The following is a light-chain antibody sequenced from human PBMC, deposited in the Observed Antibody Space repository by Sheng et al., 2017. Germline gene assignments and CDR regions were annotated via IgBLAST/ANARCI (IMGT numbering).Light chain of an antibody. J-gene: IGLJ1*01. Sequence: QSVLTQPPSASGTPGQRVTVSCSGSSSNIGSNGANWYQHLPGTAPRLLIYSNNQRPSGVPDRFSGSDSGTSASLTISGLQSEDEADYYCAAWDDSLHGYVFGTGTKVTVL. CDR2: SNN. V-gene: IGLV1-44*01. CDR1: SSNIGSNG. CDR3: AAWDDSLHGYV.